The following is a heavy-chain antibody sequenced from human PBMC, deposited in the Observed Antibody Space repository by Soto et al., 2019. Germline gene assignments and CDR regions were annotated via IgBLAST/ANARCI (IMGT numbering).Heavy chain of an antibody. Sequence: EVQLLESGGGLVQPGGSLRLSCAASGFIFSSYAMSWVRQAPGKGLEWVSAISGSGGTTYYADSVKGRFTISRDNSKNRLYLQMNSVRAEDTAVYYCAKYPEYSVYDATYFDYWGQGTLVTVSS. J-gene: IGHJ4*02. CDR3: AKYPEYSVYDATYFDY. CDR2: ISGSGGTT. D-gene: IGHD5-12*01. CDR1: GFIFSSYA. V-gene: IGHV3-23*01.